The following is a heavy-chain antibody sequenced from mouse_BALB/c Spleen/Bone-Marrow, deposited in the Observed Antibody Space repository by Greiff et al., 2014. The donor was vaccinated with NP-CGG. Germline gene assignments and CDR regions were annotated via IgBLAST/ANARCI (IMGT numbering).Heavy chain of an antibody. V-gene: IGHV1-80*01. D-gene: IGHD2-1*01. Sequence: VQLQQSGAELVRPGSSVKISCKASGYAFSSYWMNWVKQRPGQGLEWIGQIYPGDGDTNYNGKFKGKATLTADKSSSTAYMQLSSLTSEDSAVYFCARTGNLAWFAYWGQGTLVTGSA. CDR2: IYPGDGDT. CDR3: ARTGNLAWFAY. J-gene: IGHJ3*01. CDR1: GYAFSSYW.